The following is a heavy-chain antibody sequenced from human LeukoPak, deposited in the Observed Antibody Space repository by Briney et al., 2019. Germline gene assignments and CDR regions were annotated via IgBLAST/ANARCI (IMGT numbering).Heavy chain of an antibody. CDR1: GFTFSSYA. Sequence: GGSLRLSCAASGFTFSSYAMSWVRQAPGKGLEWVSAISGRGGSAYNADSVKGRFTISRDNSKNTLYLQMNSLRAEDTAVYYCAKDLRGGGAYFDYWGQGTLVTVSS. CDR2: ISGRGGSA. J-gene: IGHJ4*02. V-gene: IGHV3-23*01. CDR3: AKDLRGGGAYFDY. D-gene: IGHD3-16*01.